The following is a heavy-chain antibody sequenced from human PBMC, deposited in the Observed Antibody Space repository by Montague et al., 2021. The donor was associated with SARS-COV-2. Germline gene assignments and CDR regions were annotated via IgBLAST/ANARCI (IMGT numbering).Heavy chain of an antibody. D-gene: IGHD2-2*02. V-gene: IGHV4-34*01. CDR3: ARLGDGIVPSPILGLGPYYSFYYMDV. J-gene: IGHJ6*03. Sequence: SETLSLTCAVYGGSFSRYYWRWIRQHPGKGLEWIGEISQSGNTKYNPSLQSRVSISLDTSRNQFSLKVRSVTAADTAIYYCARLGDGIVPSPILGLGPYYSFYYMDVWGKGTTVTVSS. CDR1: GGSFSRYY. CDR2: ISQSGNT.